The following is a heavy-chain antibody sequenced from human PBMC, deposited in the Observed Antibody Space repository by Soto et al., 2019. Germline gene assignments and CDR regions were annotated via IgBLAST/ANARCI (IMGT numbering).Heavy chain of an antibody. CDR1: GFTFSSYA. CDR2: ISGSGGST. V-gene: IGHV3-23*01. J-gene: IGHJ4*02. D-gene: IGHD5-12*01. CDR3: AKDRRDGYNYHPFFFDY. Sequence: SLRLSCAASGFTFSSYAMSWVRQAPGKGLEWVSAISGSGGSTYYADSVKGRFTISRDNSKNTLYLQMNSLRAEDTAVYYCAKDRRDGYNYHPFFFDYWGQGTLVTVSS.